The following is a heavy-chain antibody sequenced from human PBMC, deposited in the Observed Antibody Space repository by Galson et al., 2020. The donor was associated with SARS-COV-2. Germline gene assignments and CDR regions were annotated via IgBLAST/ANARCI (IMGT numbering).Heavy chain of an antibody. CDR1: GFAFSTYA. J-gene: IGHJ4*02. Sequence: GGSLRLSCAASGFAFSTYAMSWIRQAPGKGLEWVSAISAGSDGPYYADSLKGRFTISRDNSDNTLYLQMNSLRVEDTAVYYCVKSYFDITTYYYGWRGEGNWGQGTLVTVSS. V-gene: IGHV3-23*01. CDR3: VKSYFDITTYYYGWRGEGN. D-gene: IGHD3-22*01. CDR2: ISAGSDGP.